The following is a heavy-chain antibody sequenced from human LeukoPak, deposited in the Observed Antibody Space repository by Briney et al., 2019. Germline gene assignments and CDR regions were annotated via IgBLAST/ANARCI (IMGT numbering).Heavy chain of an antibody. CDR3: ARGVVPALVD. D-gene: IGHD2-2*01. V-gene: IGHV4-34*01. CDR2: INHSGST. CDR1: GGSLSGYY. J-gene: IGHJ4*02. Sequence: TSDTLSLTCAIYGGSLSGYYWSWIRQPPGKGLEWIGEINHSGSTNYNPSLKSRVTISVDTSKNQFSLKLSSVTAADTAVYYCARGVVPALVDWGQGTLVTVSS.